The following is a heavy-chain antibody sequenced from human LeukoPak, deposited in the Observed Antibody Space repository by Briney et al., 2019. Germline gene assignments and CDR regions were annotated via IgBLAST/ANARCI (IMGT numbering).Heavy chain of an antibody. J-gene: IGHJ4*02. V-gene: IGHV3-21*01. Sequence: GGSLRLSCAASGFTFSPYTMNWVRQAPGKGLEWVSSIDTSSSYIYYADSVKGRFTIYRDNAKTSLYLQMNGLSAEDTAVYYCARERVEMATFFDFWGQGTLVTVSS. D-gene: IGHD5-24*01. CDR3: ARERVEMATFFDF. CDR2: IDTSSSYI. CDR1: GFTFSPYT.